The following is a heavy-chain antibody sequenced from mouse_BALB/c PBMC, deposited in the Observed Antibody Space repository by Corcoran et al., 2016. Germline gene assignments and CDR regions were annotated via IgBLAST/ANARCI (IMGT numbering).Heavy chain of an antibody. V-gene: IGHV14-3*02. D-gene: IGHD4-1*01. CDR3: ATWDWYFDV. CDR1: GFNIKDTY. Sequence: EVQLQQSGAELVKPGASVKLSCTASGFNIKDTYMHWVKQRPEQGLEWIGRIDPANGNTKYDPKFQGKATITADTSSNTAYLQLSSLTAEDPAVYYYATWDWYFDVWGAGTTVTVSS. J-gene: IGHJ1*01. CDR2: IDPANGNT.